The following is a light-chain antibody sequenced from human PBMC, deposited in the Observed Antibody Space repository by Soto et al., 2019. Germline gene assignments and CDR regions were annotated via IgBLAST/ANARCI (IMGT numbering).Light chain of an antibody. Sequence: QSVLTQPPSASGAPGQRVTISCTGTTSNIGASHAVHWYQQDPGTAPKLIVYDNNNRPSGVPDRFTCSKSGTSASLAITGLQAEDEDDYYCLSFENSMSRGVFGGGTKVTVL. CDR1: TSNIGASHA. V-gene: IGLV1-40*01. CDR3: LSFENSMSRGV. J-gene: IGLJ3*02. CDR2: DNN.